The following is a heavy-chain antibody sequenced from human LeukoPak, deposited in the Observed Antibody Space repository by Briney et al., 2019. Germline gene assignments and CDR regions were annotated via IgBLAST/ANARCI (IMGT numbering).Heavy chain of an antibody. CDR2: INHSGST. J-gene: IGHJ4*02. CDR3: ARASSNYEVDY. CDR1: GGSFSGYY. V-gene: IGHV4-34*01. D-gene: IGHD3-3*01. Sequence: SETLSLTCAVYGGSFSGYYWSWIRQPPGKGLEWIGEINHSGSTNYNPSLKSRVTISVDTSKNQSSLKLSSVTAADTAVYYCARASSNYEVDYWGQGTLVTVSS.